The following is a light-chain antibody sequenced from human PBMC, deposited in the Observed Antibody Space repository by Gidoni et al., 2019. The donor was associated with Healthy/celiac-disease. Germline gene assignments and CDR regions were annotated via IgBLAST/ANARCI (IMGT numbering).Light chain of an antibody. CDR1: QSVSSN. CDR2: GAS. CDR3: QQYNNWLGT. V-gene: IGKV3-15*01. Sequence: EIEMTQSPATLSVSPGERATLSCRASQSVSSNLAWYQQKPGQAPRLLIYGASTRATGIPARFSGSGSGTEFTLTISSLQPEDFAVYYCQQYNNWLGTFGQGTKVEIK. J-gene: IGKJ1*01.